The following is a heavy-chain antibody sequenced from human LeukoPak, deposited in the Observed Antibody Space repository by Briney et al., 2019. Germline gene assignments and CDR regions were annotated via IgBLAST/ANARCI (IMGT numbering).Heavy chain of an antibody. V-gene: IGHV1-3*01. J-gene: IGHJ4*02. Sequence: ASVKVSCKASGYTFTSYAMHWVRQAPGQRLEWMGWINAGNGSTKYSQKFQGRVTITRDTSASTAYMELSSLRSEDTAVYYCARDDLTMVRGVSGTLGYWGQGTLVTVSS. CDR1: GYTFTSYA. D-gene: IGHD3-10*01. CDR2: INAGNGST. CDR3: ARDDLTMVRGVSGTLGY.